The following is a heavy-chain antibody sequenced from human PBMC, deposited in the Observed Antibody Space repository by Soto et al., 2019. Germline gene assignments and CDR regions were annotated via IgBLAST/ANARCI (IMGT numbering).Heavy chain of an antibody. D-gene: IGHD4-17*01. CDR2: IYYDGSNK. J-gene: IGHJ4*02. CDR3: ARVGGTVTSDY. Sequence: QMQLVESGGGVVQPGGSLRLSCAASGFTFGAYGMHWVRKAPGKGLEWVAMIYYDGSNKYYADSMKGRFTISRDNSKNKLFLQMNSLRAEDTAVYYCARVGGTVTSDYWGQGTLVNVSS. V-gene: IGHV3-33*01. CDR1: GFTFGAYG.